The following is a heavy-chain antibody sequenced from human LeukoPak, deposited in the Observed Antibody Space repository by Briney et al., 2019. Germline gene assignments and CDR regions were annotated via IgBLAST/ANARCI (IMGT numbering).Heavy chain of an antibody. CDR2: ISSSVSTK. V-gene: IGHV3-11*01. CDR1: GFTFSDYY. J-gene: IGHJ5*02. Sequence: PGGSLRLSCAASGFTFSDYYMSWIRQAPGKGLEWVSYISSSVSTKYYADSVKGRFTVYRDNAKNSLDLQMNGLRADDTAVYYCARDSTSVGAFDPWGQGALVSVSS. CDR3: ARDSTSVGAFDP.